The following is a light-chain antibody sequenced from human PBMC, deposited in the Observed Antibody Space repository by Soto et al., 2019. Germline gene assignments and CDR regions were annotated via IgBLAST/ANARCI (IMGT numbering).Light chain of an antibody. CDR3: MQGKHWPIT. J-gene: IGKJ5*01. CDR2: KVS. CDR1: QSLVHSDGIAY. V-gene: IGKV2-30*02. Sequence: DVVMTQSPLSLPVTLGQPASISCRSNQSLVHSDGIAYFSWFQQRPGRSPRRLIYKVSNRDSGVPARFSGSGSATYFALKTSRMEAEDVGVYYCMQGKHWPITFGHGTRLEIK.